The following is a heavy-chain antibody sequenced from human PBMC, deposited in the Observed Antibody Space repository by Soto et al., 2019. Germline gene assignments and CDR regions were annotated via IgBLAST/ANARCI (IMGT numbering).Heavy chain of an antibody. V-gene: IGHV3-33*01. D-gene: IGHD3-3*01. J-gene: IGHJ4*02. CDR3: ARADVAYYDFWSGPY. CDR1: GFTFSSYG. Sequence: QVQLVESGGGVVQPGRSLRLSCAASGFTFSSYGMHWVRQAPGKGLEWVAVIWYDGSNKYYADSVKGRFTISRDNSKNTLYLQMNSLRAEETAVYYCARADVAYYDFWSGPYCGQVTLVTVSS. CDR2: IWYDGSNK.